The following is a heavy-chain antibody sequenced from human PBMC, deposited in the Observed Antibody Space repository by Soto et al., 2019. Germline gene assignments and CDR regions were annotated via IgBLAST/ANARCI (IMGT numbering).Heavy chain of an antibody. J-gene: IGHJ6*02. V-gene: IGHV3-74*01. CDR1: GFTFSDFW. CDR2: IKYDGTTV. CDR3: VRGPQGAYYVDV. D-gene: IGHD2-21*01. Sequence: GGSLRLSCAASGFTFSDFWLHWVRQTPGKGLVWVSRIKYDGTTVNYADSVQGRFTISRNNANNMVYLQMDSLRADDTAVYSCVRGPQGAYYVDVCGQAPTVTVSS.